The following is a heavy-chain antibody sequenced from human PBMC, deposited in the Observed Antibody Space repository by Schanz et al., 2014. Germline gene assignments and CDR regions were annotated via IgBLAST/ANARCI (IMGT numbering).Heavy chain of an antibody. CDR3: AKGRFGELSAFDI. D-gene: IGHD3-10*01. CDR2: FDAHDGRA. CDR1: GFTFSSHW. V-gene: IGHV3-23*01. J-gene: IGHJ3*02. Sequence: DVHLLESGGGLVQPGGSLRLSCAASGFTFSSHWMHWVRQAPGKGLEWVSGFDAHDGRAYYADSAKGRFTISRDNSKSTLYVEMNSLRAEDTAVYYCAKGRFGELSAFDIWGQGTMVTVSS.